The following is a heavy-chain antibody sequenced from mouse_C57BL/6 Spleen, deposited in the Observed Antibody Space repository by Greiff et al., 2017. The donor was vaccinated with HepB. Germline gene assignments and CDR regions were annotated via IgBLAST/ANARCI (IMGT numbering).Heavy chain of an antibody. CDR3: ARDSAGTGGY. CDR1: GFTFSSYA. D-gene: IGHD4-1*01. Sequence: EVKLVESGGGLVKPGGSLKLSCAASGFTFSSYAMSWVRQTPEKRLEWVATISDGGSYTYYPDNVKGRFTISRDNAKNNLYLQMSHLKSEDTAMYYCARDSAGTGGYWGQGTTLTVSS. CDR2: ISDGGSYT. J-gene: IGHJ2*01. V-gene: IGHV5-4*01.